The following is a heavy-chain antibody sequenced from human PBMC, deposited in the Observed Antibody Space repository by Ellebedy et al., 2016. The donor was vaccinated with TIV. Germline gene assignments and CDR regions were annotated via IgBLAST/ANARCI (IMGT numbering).Heavy chain of an antibody. V-gene: IGHV3-30*09. CDR3: TRGSSSRGYFDS. CDR1: GFTFSYYS. J-gene: IGHJ4*02. D-gene: IGHD6-13*01. Sequence: GESLEISXAASGFTFSYYSMHWVRQAPGKGLEWVAVISHDGSNKYHAESVKGRFAISRDDSKNTLYLQMNTLRTEDTAVYFCTRGSSSRGYFDSWGQGTLVTVSS. CDR2: ISHDGSNK.